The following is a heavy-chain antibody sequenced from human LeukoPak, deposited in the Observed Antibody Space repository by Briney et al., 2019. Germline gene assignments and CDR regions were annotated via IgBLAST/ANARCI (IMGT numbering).Heavy chain of an antibody. CDR2: IYYSGST. CDR1: GGSISSYY. V-gene: IGHV4-59*01. Sequence: PSETLSLTCTVSGGSISSYYWSWIRKPPGKGLEWIGYIYYSGSTHYNPSLKSRVTISEDTSKNQFSLKLSSVPAADTAVYYCARGSNCSGGSCYPINWFDPWGQGTLVTVSS. D-gene: IGHD2-15*01. CDR3: ARGSNCSGGSCYPINWFDP. J-gene: IGHJ5*02.